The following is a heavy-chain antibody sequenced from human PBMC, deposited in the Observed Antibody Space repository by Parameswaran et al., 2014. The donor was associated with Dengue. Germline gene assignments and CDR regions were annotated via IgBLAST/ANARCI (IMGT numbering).Heavy chain of an antibody. CDR3: ARGIKALGFRLWSGYYPLYYFDY. J-gene: IGHJ4*02. V-gene: IGHV4-39*01. CDR2: IYYSGST. Sequence: VRQAPGKGLEWIGSIYYSGSTYYNPSLKSRVTISVDTSKNQFSLKLSSVTAADTAVYYCARGIKALGFRLWSGYYPLYYFDYWGQGTLVTVSS. D-gene: IGHD3-3*01.